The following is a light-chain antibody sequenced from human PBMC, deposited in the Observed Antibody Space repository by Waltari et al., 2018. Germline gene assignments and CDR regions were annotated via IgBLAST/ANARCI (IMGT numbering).Light chain of an antibody. Sequence: EIVLTQSPGPLSLSPGERATLSCRASPSVNNNYLAWYQAKPGQAPRLLIYGISLRATGVPDRFSGGGSGTDFTLTISRLEPEDFAVYYCQHYGGSPKYTFGQGTKLEIK. J-gene: IGKJ2*01. CDR2: GIS. V-gene: IGKV3-20*01. CDR3: QHYGGSPKYT. CDR1: PSVNNNY.